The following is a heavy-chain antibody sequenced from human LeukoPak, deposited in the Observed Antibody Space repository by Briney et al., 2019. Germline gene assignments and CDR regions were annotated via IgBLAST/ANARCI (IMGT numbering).Heavy chain of an antibody. J-gene: IGHJ6*02. CDR3: TRVLHYYYGMDV. Sequence: PGGSLRLSCTASGFTFGDYAMSWVRQAPGKGLEWVGFIRSKAYGGTTEYAASVKGRFTISRDDSKSIAYLQMNSLKTEDTAVYYCTRVLHYYYGMDVWGQGTTVTVSS. CDR1: GFTFGDYA. V-gene: IGHV3-49*04. CDR2: IRSKAYGGTT.